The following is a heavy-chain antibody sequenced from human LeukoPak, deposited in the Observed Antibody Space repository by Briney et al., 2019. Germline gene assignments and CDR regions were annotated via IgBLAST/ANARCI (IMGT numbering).Heavy chain of an antibody. CDR1: GGSFSGYY. CDR2: INHSGST. CDR3: ARGLYSSSCL. D-gene: IGHD6-13*01. Sequence: KPSETLSLTCAVYGGSFSGYYWSWIRQPPGKGLEWIREINHSGSTNYNPSLKSRVTISVDTSKNQFSLKLSSVTAADTAVYYCARGLYSSSCLWGQGTLVTVSS. J-gene: IGHJ4*02. V-gene: IGHV4-34*01.